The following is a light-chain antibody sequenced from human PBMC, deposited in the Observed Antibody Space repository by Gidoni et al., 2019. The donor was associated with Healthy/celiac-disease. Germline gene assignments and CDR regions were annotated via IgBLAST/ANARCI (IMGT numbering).Light chain of an antibody. V-gene: IGKV1-33*01. Sequence: DIQITQSPSSLSASVGDRVTITCQASQDISNYLNWYQQKPGKAPKLLIYDASNLETGVPSRFSGSGSGTDLTFTISSLQPEDIAKYYCQQYDKLPRGGFTFGHGTKVDIK. J-gene: IGKJ3*01. CDR3: QQYDKLPRGGFT. CDR1: QDISNY. CDR2: DAS.